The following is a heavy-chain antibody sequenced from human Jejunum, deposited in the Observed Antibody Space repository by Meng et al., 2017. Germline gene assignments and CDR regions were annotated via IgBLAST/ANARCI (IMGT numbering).Heavy chain of an antibody. Sequence: GESLKISCKGSGDSFTKSWIAWVRLMPGKGLEWMGIIYPADSDTRYSPSFQGLVTMSADKSISTAYLQWNSLKASDSGMYYCARMGMGAGTTRRGLDYWGQGTLVTVSS. D-gene: IGHD1-1*01. CDR3: ARMGMGAGTTRRGLDY. CDR2: IYPADSDT. CDR1: GDSFTKSW. V-gene: IGHV5-51*01. J-gene: IGHJ4*02.